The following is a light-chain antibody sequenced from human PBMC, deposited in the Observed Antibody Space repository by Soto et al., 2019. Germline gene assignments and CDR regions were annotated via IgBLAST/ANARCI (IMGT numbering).Light chain of an antibody. CDR1: SSNIGAGYD. CDR2: ANS. V-gene: IGLV1-40*01. Sequence: VLTQPPSVSGAPGQRVTISCTGSSSNIGAGYDVHWYQQLPGTAPKLLIYANSNRPSGVPDRFFGSKSGNSASLAITGLQAEDEADYYCHSYDTSLSGVVFGGGTKLTVL. CDR3: HSYDTSLSGVV. J-gene: IGLJ2*01.